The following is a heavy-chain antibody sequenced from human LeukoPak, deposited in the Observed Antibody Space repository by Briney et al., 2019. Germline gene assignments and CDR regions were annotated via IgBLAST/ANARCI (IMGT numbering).Heavy chain of an antibody. D-gene: IGHD3-22*01. J-gene: IGHJ4*02. CDR2: IRNKANSYAT. CDR1: GFTFSGSA. CDR3: TFPYYYDSSGYYALYY. Sequence: GSLRLSCAASGFTFSGSAMHWVRQASGKGLEWLGHIRNKANSYATAYAASVKGRFTISRDNSKNTAYLQMNSLKTEDTAVYYCTFPYYYDSSGYYALYYWGQGTLVTVSS. V-gene: IGHV3-73*01.